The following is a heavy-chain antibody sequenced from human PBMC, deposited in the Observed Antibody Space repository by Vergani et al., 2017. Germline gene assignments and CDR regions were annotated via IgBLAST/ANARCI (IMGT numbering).Heavy chain of an antibody. CDR1: GGSISSGGYS. J-gene: IGHJ4*02. Sequence: QLQLQESGSGLVKPSQTLSLTCAVSGGSISSGGYSWSWIRPPPGKGLEWIWYFYHSGSTYYNPSLKSRVTISVDRSKNQFSLKLSPVTAADTAVYYCARASGGPFDYWGQGTLVTVSS. CDR2: FYHSGST. CDR3: ARASGGPFDY. V-gene: IGHV4-30-2*01. D-gene: IGHD3-10*01.